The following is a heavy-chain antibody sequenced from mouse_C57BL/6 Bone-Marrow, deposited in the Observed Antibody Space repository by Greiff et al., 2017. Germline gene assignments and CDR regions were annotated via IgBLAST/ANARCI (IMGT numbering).Heavy chain of an antibody. CDR1: GYTFTDYE. CDR2: IDPETGGT. D-gene: IGHD2-1*01. CDR3: TRDGTYWYFDV. J-gene: IGHJ1*03. Sequence: VQLQQSGAELVRPGASVTLSCKASGYTFTDYEMHWVKQTPVHGLEWIGAIDPETGGTAYNQKFKGKAILTADKYSSIAYMELRSLTSEDSAVYDCTRDGTYWYFDVWGTGTTVTVSS. V-gene: IGHV1-15*01.